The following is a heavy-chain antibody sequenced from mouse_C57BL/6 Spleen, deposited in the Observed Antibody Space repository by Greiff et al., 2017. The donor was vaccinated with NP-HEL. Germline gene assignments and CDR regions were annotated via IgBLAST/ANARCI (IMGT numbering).Heavy chain of an antibody. J-gene: IGHJ4*01. CDR3: ARKYYYSKDDAMDY. Sequence: QVQLQQPGAELVMPGASVKLSCKASGYTFTSYWMHWVKQRPGQGLEWIGEIDPSDSYTNYNQKFKGKSTLTVDKSSSTAYMQLSSLTSEDSAVYYCARKYYYSKDDAMDYWGQGTSVTVSS. CDR1: GYTFTSYW. D-gene: IGHD2-5*01. V-gene: IGHV1-69*01. CDR2: IDPSDSYT.